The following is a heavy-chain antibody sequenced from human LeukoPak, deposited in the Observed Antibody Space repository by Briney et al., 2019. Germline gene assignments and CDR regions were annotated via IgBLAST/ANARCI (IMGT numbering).Heavy chain of an antibody. D-gene: IGHD3-9*01. Sequence: GGSLRLSCATSVFKFTDYPMNWVRQAPVKGLEWVSNIRTSSEGANLAFFADSVKGRVTFSRDDAKNTLYLHMHSLRDDDTSVYHAATGIRYAFDYWGQGILVTVSS. CDR3: ATGIRYAFDY. CDR2: IRTSSEGANLA. J-gene: IGHJ4*02. V-gene: IGHV3-48*02. CDR1: VFKFTDYP.